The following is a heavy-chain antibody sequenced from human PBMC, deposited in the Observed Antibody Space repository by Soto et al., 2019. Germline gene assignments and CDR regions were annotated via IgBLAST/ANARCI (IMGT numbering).Heavy chain of an antibody. Sequence: QVQLQESGPGLVKPSGTLSLTCAVSGGSISSSNWWSWVRQPPGKGLEWIGEIYHSGSTNYNPSLKSRVTIAVDKSKIQFSLKMSSVNAADTAVYYCARVSGSYYYGMDVWGQGTTVTVSS. V-gene: IGHV4-4*02. J-gene: IGHJ6*02. CDR2: IYHSGST. CDR3: ARVSGSYYYGMDV. D-gene: IGHD1-26*01. CDR1: GGSISSSNW.